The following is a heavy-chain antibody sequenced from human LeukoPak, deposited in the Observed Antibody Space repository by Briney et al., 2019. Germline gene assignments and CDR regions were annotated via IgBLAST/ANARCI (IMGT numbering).Heavy chain of an antibody. CDR2: IYRSGTT. J-gene: IGHJ6*02. CDR3: AREDPQTTVPEGMDV. V-gene: IGHV4-59*01. Sequence: NPSETLCLTCTASGGTISRYYWNWIRQSPGKGLEWIGYIYRSGTTNYNPSLKSRLNISVDTSKDQFSLKLSSVTAADTAVYYCAREDPQTTVPEGMDVWGQGTTVTVSS. D-gene: IGHD4-17*01. CDR1: GGTISRYY.